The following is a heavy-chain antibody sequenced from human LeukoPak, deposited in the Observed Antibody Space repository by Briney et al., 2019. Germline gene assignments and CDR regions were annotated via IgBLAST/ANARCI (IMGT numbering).Heavy chain of an antibody. V-gene: IGHV4-34*01. CDR1: GGSFIGYY. J-gene: IGHJ4*02. D-gene: IGHD1-26*01. CDR2: INHFGST. CDR3: ARIRSRKWGFDY. Sequence: SETLSLTCTVYGGSFIGYYWSWIRQPPGKGLEWIGEINHFGSTNYNPSLKSRVTISIDTSKNQFSLKLSSVTAADTAVYYCARIRSRKWGFDYWGQGTLVTVSS.